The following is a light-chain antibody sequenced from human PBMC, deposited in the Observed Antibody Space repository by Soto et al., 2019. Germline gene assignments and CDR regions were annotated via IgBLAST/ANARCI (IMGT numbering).Light chain of an antibody. J-gene: IGLJ1*01. CDR1: SIDVGDSDF. CDR2: VVT. V-gene: IGLV2-11*01. CDR3: SLFAATHSNI. Sequence: QSALTQPRSVSGSPGQSVTISCTGTSIDVGDSDFVSWYQQHPGKAPKLMIYVVTKRPSGVPDRFSGSKSGNTASLTISGLQDEDEADYYCSLFAATHSNIFGTGSKVTVL.